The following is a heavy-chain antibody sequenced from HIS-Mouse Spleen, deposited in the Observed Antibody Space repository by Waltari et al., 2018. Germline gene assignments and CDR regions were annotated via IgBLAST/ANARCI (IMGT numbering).Heavy chain of an antibody. V-gene: IGHV4-39*07. CDR1: GGPINSSSYY. Sequence: QLQLQESGPGLVKPSETLSLTCTVPGGPINSSSYYWGWIRQPPGKGLEWIGSIYYSGSTYYNPSLKSRVTISVDTSKNQFSLKLSSVTAADTAVYYCARLAAAGTYWGQGTLVTVSS. CDR2: IYYSGST. D-gene: IGHD6-13*01. J-gene: IGHJ4*02. CDR3: ARLAAAGTY.